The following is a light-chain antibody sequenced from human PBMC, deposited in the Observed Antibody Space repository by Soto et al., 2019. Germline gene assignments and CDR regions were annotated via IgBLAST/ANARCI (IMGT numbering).Light chain of an antibody. CDR3: TSYSSSNNFDLD. Sequence: QSALTQPASVSGSPGQSITISCTGTTSDVGGYDFVSWYQQHPGKAPKLIIYEVSNRPSGVSNRFSASKSGNTASLTISGLQDEDEADYFCTSYSSSNNFDLDFGRGTKLTVL. J-gene: IGLJ2*01. V-gene: IGLV2-14*01. CDR1: TSDVGGYDF. CDR2: EVS.